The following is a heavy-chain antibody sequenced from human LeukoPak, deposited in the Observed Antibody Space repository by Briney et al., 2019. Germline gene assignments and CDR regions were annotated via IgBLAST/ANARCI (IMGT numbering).Heavy chain of an antibody. V-gene: IGHV3-23*01. CDR3: VRKLYYGSSGYYAFDV. CDR1: GFTFSSYA. CDR2: LSDSGGRT. D-gene: IGHD3-22*01. Sequence: GGSLRPSCAASGFTFSSYAMSWVRQAPGKGLEWVSALSDSGGRTYYANSVKGRFTISRDNSRNTLYLQMNSLRAEDTAVYYCVRKLYYGSSGYYAFDVWGQGSMVTVSS. J-gene: IGHJ3*01.